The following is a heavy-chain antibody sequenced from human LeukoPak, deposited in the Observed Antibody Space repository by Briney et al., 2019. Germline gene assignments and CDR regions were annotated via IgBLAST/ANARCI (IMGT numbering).Heavy chain of an antibody. J-gene: IGHJ4*02. Sequence: GGSLRLSCAASGFTFSNYAMSWVRQAPGKGLEWVSDINGSGGRTYYADSVKGRFTISRDNSKNTLYLQMNSLRAEDTAVYYCARDLAWGAFDYWGQGILVAVSS. CDR2: INGSGGRT. CDR3: ARDLAWGAFDY. V-gene: IGHV3-23*01. D-gene: IGHD7-27*01. CDR1: GFTFSNYA.